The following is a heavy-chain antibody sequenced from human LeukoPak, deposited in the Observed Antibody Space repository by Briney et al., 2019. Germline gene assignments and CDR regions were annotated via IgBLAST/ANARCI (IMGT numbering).Heavy chain of an antibody. V-gene: IGHV1-2*02. CDR1: GYTLTDYY. CDR2: INPNSGGT. CDR3: ARCDGGPPGGYDS. D-gene: IGHD5-12*01. Sequence: ASVTVSCKASGYTLTDYYMHWVRQAPGQGLEWMGWINPNSGGTNYAQKFQGRVTMTRDTSISTAYMELSRLRSDDTAVYYCARCDGGPPGGYDSWGQGTLVTVSS. J-gene: IGHJ5*02.